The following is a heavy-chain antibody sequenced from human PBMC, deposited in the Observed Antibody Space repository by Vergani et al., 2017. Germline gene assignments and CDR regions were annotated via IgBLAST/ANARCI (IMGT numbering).Heavy chain of an antibody. V-gene: IGHV3-23*01. J-gene: IGHJ6*02. CDR2: ISGSGGST. D-gene: IGHD1-26*01. CDR3: AKDRATYYYYHGMDV. Sequence: EVQLLESGGGLVQPGGSLRLSCAASGFTFSSYAMSWVRKAPGKGLEWVSAISGSGGSTYYADSVKGRFTISRDNSKNTLYLKMNSLRAEDTTVYYCAKDRATYYYYHGMDVWGQGTTVTVSS. CDR1: GFTFSSYA.